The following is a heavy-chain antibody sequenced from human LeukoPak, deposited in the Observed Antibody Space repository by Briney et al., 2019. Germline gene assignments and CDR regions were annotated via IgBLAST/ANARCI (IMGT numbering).Heavy chain of an antibody. D-gene: IGHD3-22*01. J-gene: IGHJ1*01. CDR1: GFTFSTYW. V-gene: IGHV3-74*01. CDR3: ARAPSEIGGYYPEYFRH. Sequence: GGPLRLSCAASGFTFSTYWMHWVREAPGRGLVWVSRIKSDGGTNYADSVKGRFTISRDNAKKTVSLQMNSLRPEDTGVYYCARAPSEIGGYYPEYFRHWGQGTLVTVSS. CDR2: IKSDGGT.